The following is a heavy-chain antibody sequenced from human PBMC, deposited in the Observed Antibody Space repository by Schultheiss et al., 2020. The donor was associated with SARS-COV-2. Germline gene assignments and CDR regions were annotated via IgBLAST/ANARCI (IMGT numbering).Heavy chain of an antibody. J-gene: IGHJ5*02. D-gene: IGHD4-11*01. CDR1: GYSISSGYY. Sequence: SETLSLTCAVSGYSISSGYYWGWIRQPPGKGLEWIGYIYYSGSTNYNPSLKSRVTISVDTSKNQFSLKLSSVTAADTAVYYCARERDSWFDPWGQGTLVTVSS. V-gene: IGHV4-38-2*02. CDR3: ARERDSWFDP. CDR2: IYYSGST.